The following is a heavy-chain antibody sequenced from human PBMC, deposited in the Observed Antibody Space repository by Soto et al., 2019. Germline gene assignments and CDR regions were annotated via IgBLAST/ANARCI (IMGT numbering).Heavy chain of an antibody. CDR2: IYYSGST. CDR3: ARVKQICWFDP. J-gene: IGHJ5*02. Sequence: PSETLSLTCTVSGGSISSYYWSWIRQPPGKGLEWIGYIYYSGSTNYNPSLKSRVTISVDTSKNQFSLKLSSVTAADTAVYYCARVKQICWFDPWGQGTLVTVSS. CDR1: GGSISSYY. D-gene: IGHD2-15*01. V-gene: IGHV4-59*01.